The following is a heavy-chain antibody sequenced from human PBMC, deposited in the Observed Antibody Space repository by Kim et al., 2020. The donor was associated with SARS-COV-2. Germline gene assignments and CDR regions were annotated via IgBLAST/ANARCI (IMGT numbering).Heavy chain of an antibody. J-gene: IGHJ3*02. D-gene: IGHD3-22*01. CDR2: ISYDGSNK. CDR1: GFTFSSYA. Sequence: GGSLRLSCAASGFTFSSYAMHWVRQAPGKGLEWVAVISYDGSNKYYADSVKGRFTISRDNSKNTLYLQMNSLRAEDTAVYYCAGPPASTHHYYDSSGYYPTHDAFDIWGQGTMVTVSS. V-gene: IGHV3-30*04. CDR3: AGPPASTHHYYDSSGYYPTHDAFDI.